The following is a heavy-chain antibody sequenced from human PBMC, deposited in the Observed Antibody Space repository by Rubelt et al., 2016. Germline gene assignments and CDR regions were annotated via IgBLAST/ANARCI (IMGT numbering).Heavy chain of an antibody. J-gene: IGHJ4*02. D-gene: IGHD5-24*01. CDR2: IYHSGST. CDR3: ARGGDGYNYGNFDY. V-gene: IGHV4-38-2*02. Sequence: QVQLQESGPGLVKPSETLSLTCTVSGYSISSGYYWGWIRQPPGKGLEWIGSIYHSGSTFYNPSLKSRVTISVETATNQFALKLSSVTAADTAVYYCARGGDGYNYGNFDYWGQGTLVTVSS. CDR1: GYSISSGYY.